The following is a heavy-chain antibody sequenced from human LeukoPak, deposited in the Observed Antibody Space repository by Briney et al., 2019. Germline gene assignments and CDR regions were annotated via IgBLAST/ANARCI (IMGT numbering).Heavy chain of an antibody. CDR3: ARATTTSYPYYYYYYMDV. V-gene: IGHV1-69*05. D-gene: IGHD3-16*02. J-gene: IGHJ6*03. CDR2: IIPIFGTA. Sequence: SVKVSCKASGGTFSSYAISWVRQAPGQGLEWMGVIIPIFGTANYAQKFQGRVTITTDESTSTAYMELSSLRSEDTAVYYCARATTTSYPYYYYYYMDVWGKGTTVTVSS. CDR1: GGTFSSYA.